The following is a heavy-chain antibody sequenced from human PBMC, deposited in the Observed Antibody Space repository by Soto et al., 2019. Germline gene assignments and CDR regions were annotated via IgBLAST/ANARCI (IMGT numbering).Heavy chain of an antibody. CDR2: IFWRGEGT. V-gene: IGHV3-11*01. CDR3: ARVRGSGGGTHWYGYYFDY. J-gene: IGHJ4*02. CDR1: GFFFGDYY. Sequence: QVQLVESGGGLVTPAGSLRLSCAVSGFFFGDYYMSCFRQAPGKGLEWVSNIFWRGEGTQYADSVQGRFTISRDNAKNSLYLYMTSLRAEDTAVYYCARVRGSGGGTHWYGYYFDYWGQGTQVIVSS. D-gene: IGHD2-15*01.